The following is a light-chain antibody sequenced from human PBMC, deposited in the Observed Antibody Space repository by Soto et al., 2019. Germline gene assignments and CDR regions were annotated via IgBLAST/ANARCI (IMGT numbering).Light chain of an antibody. CDR3: QQRSDWPLT. V-gene: IGKV3-11*01. CDR1: QNIGSS. CDR2: DAS. J-gene: IGKJ4*01. Sequence: EIVLTQSPATLSLSPGERATLSCRASQNIGSSLAWYQQKSGQAPRLLINDASNRATGIPARFSGSGSGTDFTLIISSLEPEEFAVYYCQQRSDWPLTCGGGTKVEIK.